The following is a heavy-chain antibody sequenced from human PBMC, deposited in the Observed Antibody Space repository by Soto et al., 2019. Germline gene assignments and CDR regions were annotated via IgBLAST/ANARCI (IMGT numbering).Heavy chain of an antibody. D-gene: IGHD1-1*01. J-gene: IGHJ4*02. V-gene: IGHV5-51*01. CDR3: ARSEANASRFSEY. Sequence: GESLKISRKGSGYSFTSYWIGWVRQMPGEGPVGLGVFYPCDPDTRYSPALQVEVTISVDKSISTAYLRWSSLRASDSAVYYCARSEANASRFSEYWGQGTLVTVSS. CDR1: GYSFTSYW. CDR2: FYPCDPDT.